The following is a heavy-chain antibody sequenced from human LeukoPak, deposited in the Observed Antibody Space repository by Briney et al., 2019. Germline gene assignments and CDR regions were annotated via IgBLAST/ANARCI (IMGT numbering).Heavy chain of an antibody. Sequence: PSGTLSLTCAVSGGSLTSSHWWTWVRQAPGQGLEWIGEVYHSGSTNYNPSLKSRVTISIDNTKSHFFLKLSSLTAADTAVYYCARARPWVDYWGQGILVTVSS. V-gene: IGHV4-4*02. CDR2: VYHSGST. CDR3: ARARPWVDY. J-gene: IGHJ4*02. D-gene: IGHD6-6*01. CDR1: GGSLTSSHW.